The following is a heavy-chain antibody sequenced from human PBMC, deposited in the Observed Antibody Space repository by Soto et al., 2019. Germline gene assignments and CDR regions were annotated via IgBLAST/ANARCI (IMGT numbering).Heavy chain of an antibody. CDR3: ATGWELQSDY. D-gene: IGHD1-26*01. CDR1: GFTFSSYA. Sequence: GGSLRLSCAASGFTFSSYAMSWVRQAPGKGPEWVSAISGSGGSTYYADSVKGRFTISRDNSKNTLYLQMNSLRAEDTAVYYCATGWELQSDYWGQGTLVTVSS. CDR2: ISGSGGST. J-gene: IGHJ4*02. V-gene: IGHV3-23*01.